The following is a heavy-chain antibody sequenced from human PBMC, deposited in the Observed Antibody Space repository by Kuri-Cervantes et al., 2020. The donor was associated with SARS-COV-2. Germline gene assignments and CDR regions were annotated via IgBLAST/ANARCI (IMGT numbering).Heavy chain of an antibody. CDR1: GGSFSGYY. CDR2: INHSGST. V-gene: IGHV4-34*01. Sequence: SETLSLTCAVYGGSFSGYYWSWIRQPPGKGLEWIGEINHSGSTNYNPSLKSRVTISVDTSKNQFSLKLSSVTAADTAVYYCARGRGVTTFYYYYHMDVWGKGTTVTVSS. J-gene: IGHJ6*03. CDR3: ARGRGVTTFYYYYHMDV. D-gene: IGHD4-17*01.